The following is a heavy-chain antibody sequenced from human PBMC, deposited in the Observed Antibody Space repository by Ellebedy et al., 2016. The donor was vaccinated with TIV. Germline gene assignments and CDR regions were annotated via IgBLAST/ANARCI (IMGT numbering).Heavy chain of an antibody. CDR2: IKQDGGEI. CDR1: GFTFSDYW. J-gene: IGHJ4*02. CDR3: ARRYFDY. V-gene: IGHV3-7*03. Sequence: GESLKISCVASGFTFSDYWMSWVRQAPGKGLEWVANIKQDGGEIYYGDSVKGRFTISRDNAKNSLYLQMNGLRADDTAVYYCARRYFDYWGQGTLVTVSS.